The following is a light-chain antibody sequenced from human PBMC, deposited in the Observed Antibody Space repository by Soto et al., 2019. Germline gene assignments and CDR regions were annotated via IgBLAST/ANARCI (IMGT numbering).Light chain of an antibody. Sequence: DIQVTQSPSTLSASLGDRVTITCRASQPISTWLAWYQEKPGKAPKLLIYHASSLEGGVPSRFSGSGSGTEFTLTISSLQPDDFATYYCHQYNYYRPTFGQGTKVDIK. CDR2: HAS. CDR1: QPISTW. J-gene: IGKJ1*01. CDR3: HQYNYYRPT. V-gene: IGKV1-5*01.